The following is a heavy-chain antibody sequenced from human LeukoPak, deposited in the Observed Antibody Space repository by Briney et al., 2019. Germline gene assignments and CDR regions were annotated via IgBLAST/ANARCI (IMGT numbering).Heavy chain of an antibody. V-gene: IGHV4-39*01. CDR1: GGSISSSSYH. CDR3: ARHGYGDYKKIDY. D-gene: IGHD4-17*01. CDR2: VYYSGNT. J-gene: IGHJ4*02. Sequence: SETLSLTCTVPGGSISSSSYHWGWIRQPPGKGLEWIGSVYYSGNTYYNPSLKSRVTISIDTSKNQFSLKLSSVTAADTAVYYCARHGYGDYKKIDYWGQGTLVTVSP.